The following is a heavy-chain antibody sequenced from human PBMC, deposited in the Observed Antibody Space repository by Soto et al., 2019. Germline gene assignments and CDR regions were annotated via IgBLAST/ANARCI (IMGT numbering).Heavy chain of an antibody. V-gene: IGHV1-2*04. Sequence: QVQLVQSGAEVKKPGASVKVSCKASGYTFTGYYMHWVRQAPGQGLEWMGWINPNSGGTNYAQKVQGWITMNRDTSISPAYMELSRLRSDDTAVYYCARDDCSGGSCYASYFQHWGQGTLVTVSS. CDR1: GYTFTGYY. J-gene: IGHJ1*01. CDR2: INPNSGGT. CDR3: ARDDCSGGSCYASYFQH. D-gene: IGHD2-15*01.